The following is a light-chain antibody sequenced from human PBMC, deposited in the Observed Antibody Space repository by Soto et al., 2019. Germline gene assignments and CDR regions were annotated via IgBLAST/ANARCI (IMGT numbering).Light chain of an antibody. CDR3: HQRSDWPWT. Sequence: EIVLTQSPATLSLSPGERATLSCRASQSVSGYLAWYQQKPGQSPRLLIYDASNRATGIAARFSGSGSGTDFTLTISSLEPEDFAVYYCHQRSDWPWTFGQGTKVEIK. V-gene: IGKV3-11*01. J-gene: IGKJ1*01. CDR1: QSVSGY. CDR2: DAS.